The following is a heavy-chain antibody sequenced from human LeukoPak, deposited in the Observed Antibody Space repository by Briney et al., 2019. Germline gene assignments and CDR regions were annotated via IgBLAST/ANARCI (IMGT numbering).Heavy chain of an antibody. D-gene: IGHD6-19*01. Sequence: GPVKVFCKASGYTFTGYYMHWVRQAPGQGLEWMGVINPSGGSTNYAEKFQGRVTMTRDASTSTVYMELSSLRSEDTAVYYCARGAVAVLRSWFDPWGQGTLVTDPS. V-gene: IGHV1-46*01. CDR1: GYTFTGYY. CDR3: ARGAVAVLRSWFDP. J-gene: IGHJ5*02. CDR2: INPSGGST.